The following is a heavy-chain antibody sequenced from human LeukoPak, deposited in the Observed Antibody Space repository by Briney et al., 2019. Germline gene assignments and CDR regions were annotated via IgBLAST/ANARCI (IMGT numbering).Heavy chain of an antibody. Sequence: GESLKISCKGSGYSFTSYWIGWVRQMPGKGLEWMGIIYPGDSDTRYSPSFQVQVTISADKSISTAYLQWSSLTASDTAMYYCARQLDSGYDSDAFDIWGQGTMVTVSS. CDR1: GYSFTSYW. D-gene: IGHD5-12*01. CDR2: IYPGDSDT. CDR3: ARQLDSGYDSDAFDI. J-gene: IGHJ3*02. V-gene: IGHV5-51*01.